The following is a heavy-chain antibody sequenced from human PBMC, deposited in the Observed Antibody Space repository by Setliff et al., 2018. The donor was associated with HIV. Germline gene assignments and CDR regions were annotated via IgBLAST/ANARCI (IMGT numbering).Heavy chain of an antibody. CDR2: IDSSGTT. J-gene: IGHJ4*02. D-gene: IGHD6-13*01. V-gene: IGHV4-4*07. CDR1: GGSFGVYR. CDR3: ARGRGSSSSWPIDY. Sequence: PSETLSLTCTISGGSFGVYRWSWIRQSAGRGLEWIGRIDSSGTTDYKPSLKGRVAISVDTSRNQFSLRVTSVTAADTAVYFCARGRGSSSSWPIDYWGQGTLVTVSS.